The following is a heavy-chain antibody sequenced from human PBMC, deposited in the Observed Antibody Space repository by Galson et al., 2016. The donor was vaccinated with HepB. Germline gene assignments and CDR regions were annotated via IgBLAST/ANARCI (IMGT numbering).Heavy chain of an antibody. Sequence: SLRLSCAASGFTLSSYRINWVRQAPGKGLEWVSSISRGGTYKYYAVSVEGRFTISRDNAKNSLYLQMNSLRAEDTAVHFCARDKSSGYSDAFDMWGQGTMVTVSS. CDR2: ISRGGTYK. V-gene: IGHV3-21*01. J-gene: IGHJ3*02. D-gene: IGHD3-22*01. CDR3: ARDKSSGYSDAFDM. CDR1: GFTLSSYR.